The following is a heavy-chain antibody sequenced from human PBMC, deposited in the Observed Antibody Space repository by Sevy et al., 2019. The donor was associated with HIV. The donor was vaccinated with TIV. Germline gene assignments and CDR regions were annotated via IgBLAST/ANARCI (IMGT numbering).Heavy chain of an antibody. D-gene: IGHD2-21*01. V-gene: IGHV4-39*01. Sequence: SETLSLTCTVSGGSISSSAYYWGWLRQPPGKGLEWIANIFYSGSAYYNPSLNGRVTISVDTSKNQFSLRLNSVTAADTSVYYCARQGGIVDRAFDFWGQGSPVTVSS. J-gene: IGHJ4*02. CDR2: IFYSGSA. CDR3: ARQGGIVDRAFDF. CDR1: GGSISSSAYY.